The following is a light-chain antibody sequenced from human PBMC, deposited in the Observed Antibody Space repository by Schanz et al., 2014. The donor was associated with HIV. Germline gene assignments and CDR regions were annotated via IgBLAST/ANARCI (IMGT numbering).Light chain of an antibody. CDR1: QSISSD. Sequence: DIQMTQSPSTLSASVGDRVSIICRSSQSISSDLAWYQQKPGKAPNLLIYAASTLQSGVPSRFIGSGSGTEFTLTISSLQPEDFATYYCLQHNSFPWTFGQGTKVEI. J-gene: IGKJ1*01. V-gene: IGKV1-17*01. CDR3: LQHNSFPWT. CDR2: AAS.